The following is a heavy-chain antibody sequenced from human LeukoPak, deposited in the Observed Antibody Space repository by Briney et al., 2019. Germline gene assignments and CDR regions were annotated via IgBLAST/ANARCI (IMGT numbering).Heavy chain of an antibody. CDR1: GFTFSSYW. CDR3: AGEGPVTGYDFYC. D-gene: IGHD5-12*01. J-gene: IGHJ4*01. CDR2: INSDGSSI. Sequence: GGSLRLSCAASGFTFSSYWMHWVRQAPGKGLVWVSRINSDGSSISYADSVKGRFTISRDNAKNTLYLQMNSLRVEVTAVYYCAGEGPVTGYDFYCWGHGKLVSVSS. V-gene: IGHV3-74*01.